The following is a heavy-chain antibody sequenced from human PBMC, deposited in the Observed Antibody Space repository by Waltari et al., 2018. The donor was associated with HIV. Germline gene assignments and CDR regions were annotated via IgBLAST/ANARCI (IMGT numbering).Heavy chain of an antibody. V-gene: IGHV4-31*03. CDR1: GGSISSGGYY. Sequence: QVQLQESGPGLVKPSQTLSLTCTVSGGSISSGGYYWSWIRQHPGKGLEWIGYIYYSGSTYYNPSLKSRVTISVDTSKNQFSLKLSSVTAADTAVYYCARDARYSGYGNCDYWGQGTLVTVSS. CDR2: IYYSGST. CDR3: ARDARYSGYGNCDY. D-gene: IGHD5-12*01. J-gene: IGHJ4*02.